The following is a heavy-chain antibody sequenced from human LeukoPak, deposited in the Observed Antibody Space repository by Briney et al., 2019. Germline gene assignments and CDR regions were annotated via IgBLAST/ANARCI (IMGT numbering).Heavy chain of an antibody. V-gene: IGHV3-64D*06. CDR2: ISSDGGST. J-gene: IGHJ4*02. D-gene: IGHD3-22*01. Sequence: PGGSLRLFCSASGFTFSNYAMHWVRQAPGKGLEYVSVISSDGGSTYYADSVKGRFTISRDNSKNTLYLQMSSLRAEDTAVYYCVKGTLGVSDYYNYWGQGTLVTVSS. CDR1: GFTFSNYA. CDR3: VKGTLGVSDYYNY.